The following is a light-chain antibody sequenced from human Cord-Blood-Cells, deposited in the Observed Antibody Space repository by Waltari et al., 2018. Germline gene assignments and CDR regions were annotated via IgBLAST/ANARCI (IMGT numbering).Light chain of an antibody. CDR3: QQSYSTSVT. J-gene: IGKJ1*01. CDR1: QSISSY. V-gene: IGKV1-39*01. CDR2: AAS. Sequence: DIQITQSLSSLSASVGDRVTITCRASQSISSYLNWYQQKPGKAPKLLIYAASSLQSGVPSRFSGSGSGTDFTLTISSLQPEDFATYYCQQSYSTSVTFGQGTKVEIK.